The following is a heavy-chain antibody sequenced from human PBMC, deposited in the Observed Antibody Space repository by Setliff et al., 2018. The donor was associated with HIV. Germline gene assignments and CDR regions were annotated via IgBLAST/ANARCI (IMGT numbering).Heavy chain of an antibody. CDR3: ARDEGRATGSWWDQSASWYLDY. CDR1: GGSISGYY. V-gene: IGHV4-4*07. Sequence: LSLTCTVSGGSISGYYWSWIRQPAGKRLEFIGRISAAGTINYNPSLRSRVTLSVDTSENQFSLTVNSVTAADTAMYFCARDEGRATGSWWDQSASWYLDYWGHGILVTVTS. CDR2: ISAAGTI. D-gene: IGHD6-13*01. J-gene: IGHJ4*01.